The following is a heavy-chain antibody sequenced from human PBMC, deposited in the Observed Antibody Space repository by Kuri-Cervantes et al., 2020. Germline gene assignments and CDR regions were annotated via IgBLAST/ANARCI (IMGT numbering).Heavy chain of an antibody. D-gene: IGHD3-3*01. Sequence: SETLSLTCTVSGGSIRSSSYYCSWIRQPPGKGLEWIGSVYYSGSTYYNPSLKRRVTISVDMSKNQFSLKLSSVTAADTAVYYCARHNSITIFGVVITHYYMDVWGKGTTVTVSS. J-gene: IGHJ6*03. V-gene: IGHV4-39*01. CDR2: VYYSGST. CDR1: GGSIRSSSYY. CDR3: ARHNSITIFGVVITHYYMDV.